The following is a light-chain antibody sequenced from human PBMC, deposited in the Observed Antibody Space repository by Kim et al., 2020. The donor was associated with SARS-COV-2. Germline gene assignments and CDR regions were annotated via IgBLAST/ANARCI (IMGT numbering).Light chain of an antibody. CDR2: WAS. J-gene: IGKJ2*03. CDR1: QSVLYSSNNKNY. Sequence: RATINCKSSQSVLYSSNNKNYLAWYQQKPGQPPKLLIYWASTRESGVPDRFSGSGSRTDFTLTISSLQAEDVAVYYCQQYYSTPPSFGQGTKLEI. CDR3: QQYYSTPPS. V-gene: IGKV4-1*01.